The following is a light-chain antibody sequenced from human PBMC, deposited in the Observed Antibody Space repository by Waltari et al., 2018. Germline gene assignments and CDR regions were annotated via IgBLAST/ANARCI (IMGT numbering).Light chain of an antibody. CDR3: QQYWSTPNT. CDR1: QGLPGS. Sequence: DIQMTQSPSSLSASVGDRVTITCRASQGLPGSLAWYQQKPGKVPKLLLYGTTRLEGGAPSRFSGSGSGTDYTLTIDRLQPEDFATYYCQQYWSTPNTFGQGTKL. V-gene: IGKV1-NL1*01. J-gene: IGKJ2*01. CDR2: GTT.